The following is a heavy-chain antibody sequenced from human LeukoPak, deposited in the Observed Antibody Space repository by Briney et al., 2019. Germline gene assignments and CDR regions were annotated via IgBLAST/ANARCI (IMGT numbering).Heavy chain of an antibody. V-gene: IGHV3-33*06. Sequence: PGGSLRHPRATSGFTFRHYLMRWVPAAPGKGLEWVSVIWSDGTNTYYGDPVKGLFTISRDNFQRTVYLQMNSLRAEDTAVYYCAKDDQRGFDYSNSLDKWGQGTLVTVSS. CDR1: GFTFRHYL. CDR3: AKDDQRGFDYSNSLDK. CDR2: IWSDGTNT. D-gene: IGHD4-11*01. J-gene: IGHJ4*02.